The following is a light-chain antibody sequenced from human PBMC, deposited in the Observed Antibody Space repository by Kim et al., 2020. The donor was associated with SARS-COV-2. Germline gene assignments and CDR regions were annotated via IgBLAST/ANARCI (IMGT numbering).Light chain of an antibody. V-gene: IGLV4-60*03. J-gene: IGLJ3*02. CDR2: LEGSGSY. Sequence: QPVLTQSSSASASLGSSVKVTCTLSSGHSSYIIAWHQQQPGKDPRYLMKLEGSGSYNKGSGVPDRFSGSSSGADRYLTISNLQSEDEADYYCETWDSNTRVFGGGTQLTVL. CDR1: SGHSSYI. CDR3: ETWDSNTRV.